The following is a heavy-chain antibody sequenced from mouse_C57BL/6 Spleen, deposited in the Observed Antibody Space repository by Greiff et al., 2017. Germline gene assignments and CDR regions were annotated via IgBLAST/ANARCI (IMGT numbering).Heavy chain of an antibody. Sequence: EVMLVESEGGLVQPGSSMKLSCTASGFTFSDYYMAWVRQVPEKGLEWVANINYDGSSTYYLDSLKSRFIISRDNAKNILYLQMSSLKSEDTATYYCARDQLRRGYFDVWGTGTTVTVSS. J-gene: IGHJ1*03. V-gene: IGHV5-16*01. CDR2: INYDGSST. CDR1: GFTFSDYY. CDR3: ARDQLRRGYFDV. D-gene: IGHD2-4*01.